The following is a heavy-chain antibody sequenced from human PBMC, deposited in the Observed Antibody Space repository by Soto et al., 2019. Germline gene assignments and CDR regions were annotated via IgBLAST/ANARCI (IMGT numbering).Heavy chain of an antibody. CDR2: ISGSGGST. CDR1: GFTFSSYA. CDR3: AKCVSFRSSCYDY. J-gene: IGHJ4*02. Sequence: GGSLRLSCAASGFTFSSYAMSWVRQAPGKGLEWVSAISGSGGSTYYADSVKGRFTISRDNSKNTLYLQMNSLRAEDTAVYDCAKCVSFRSSCYDYWGQGTLVTVSS. D-gene: IGHD2-2*01. V-gene: IGHV3-23*01.